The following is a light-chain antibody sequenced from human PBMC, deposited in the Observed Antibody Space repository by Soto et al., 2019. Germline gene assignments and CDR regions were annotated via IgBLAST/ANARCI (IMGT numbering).Light chain of an antibody. J-gene: IGKJ1*01. CDR2: GAS. CDR3: QQYGSTRWT. V-gene: IGKV3-20*01. CDR1: HSLLHITGET. Sequence: VMTQTPLSLSAAPGRPAAISCKSSHSLLHITGETFHFWYQQNPGQPPRLLIHGASSRATGIPDRFSGSGSGTDFTLTISRLEPEDFAVYYCQQYGSTRWTFGQGTKVDIK.